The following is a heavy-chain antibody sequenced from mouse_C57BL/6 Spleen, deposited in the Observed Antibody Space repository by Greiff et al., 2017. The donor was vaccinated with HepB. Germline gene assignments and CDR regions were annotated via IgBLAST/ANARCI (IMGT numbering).Heavy chain of an antibody. J-gene: IGHJ2*01. Sequence: LVESGAELARPGASVKLSCKASGYTFTSYGISWVKQRTGQGLEWIGEIYPRSGNTYYNEKFKGKATLTADKSSSTAYMELRSLTSEDSAVYFCARYTYGSSYEDYWGQGTTLTVSS. V-gene: IGHV1-81*01. D-gene: IGHD1-1*01. CDR2: IYPRSGNT. CDR1: GYTFTSYG. CDR3: ARYTYGSSYEDY.